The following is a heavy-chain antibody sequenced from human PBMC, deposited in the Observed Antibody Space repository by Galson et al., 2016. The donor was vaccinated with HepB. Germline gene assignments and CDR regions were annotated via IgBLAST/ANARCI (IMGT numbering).Heavy chain of an antibody. CDR2: INRDESST. Sequence: SLRLSCAASEFTFSSYYMHWVRQAPGKGLVWVSRINRDESSTSYADYVKGRFTISRDNAKNTLYLQMNSLRAEDTAVYYCARDPSYYSGMDVWGQGTTVTVSS. J-gene: IGHJ6*02. CDR3: ARDPSYYSGMDV. CDR1: EFTFSSYY. V-gene: IGHV3-74*01.